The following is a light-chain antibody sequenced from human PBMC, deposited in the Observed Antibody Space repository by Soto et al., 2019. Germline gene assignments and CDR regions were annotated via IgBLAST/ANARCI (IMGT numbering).Light chain of an antibody. CDR1: QSVSSD. Sequence: EIVLTQSPATLSVSPGDRATLSCRASQSVSSDLAWFQQKPGQAPRFLIYGASTSATGIPARFSGSGSGTEYTLTISSLQSEDFAIYYCQQYNNWPLTFGGGTKVEIK. V-gene: IGKV3-15*01. J-gene: IGKJ4*01. CDR3: QQYNNWPLT. CDR2: GAS.